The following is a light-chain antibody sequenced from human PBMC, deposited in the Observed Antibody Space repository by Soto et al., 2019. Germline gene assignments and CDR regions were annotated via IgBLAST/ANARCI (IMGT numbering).Light chain of an antibody. CDR1: SSDVGGYKY. J-gene: IGLJ2*01. Sequence: QSVLTQPASVSGSPGQSITISCTGTSSDVGGYKYVSWYQQHPGKAPKLMIYDVSNRPSGVSNRFSGSKSGNTASLTISGLQAEDEADYYCSSYTSSSTLVFGEGTKVTVL. CDR2: DVS. V-gene: IGLV2-14*01. CDR3: SSYTSSSTLV.